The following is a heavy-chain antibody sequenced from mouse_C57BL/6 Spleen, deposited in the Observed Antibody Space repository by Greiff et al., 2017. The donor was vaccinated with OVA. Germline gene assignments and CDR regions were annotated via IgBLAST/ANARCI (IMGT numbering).Heavy chain of an antibody. CDR1: GYTFTSYW. Sequence: QVQLQQPGAELVRPGSSVKLSCKASGYTFTSYWMHWVKQRPIQGLEWIGNIDPSDSETHYNQKFKDKATLTVDKSSSTAYMQLSSLTSEDSAVYYCARIGITTGYWYFDVWGTGTTVTVSS. D-gene: IGHD1-1*01. CDR3: ARIGITTGYWYFDV. CDR2: IDPSDSET. V-gene: IGHV1-52*01. J-gene: IGHJ1*03.